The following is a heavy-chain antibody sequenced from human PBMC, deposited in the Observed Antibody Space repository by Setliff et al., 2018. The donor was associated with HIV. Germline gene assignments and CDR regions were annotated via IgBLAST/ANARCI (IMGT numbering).Heavy chain of an antibody. Sequence: GGSLRLSCAGSGFNFKNAWMSWVRQAPGKGLEWVGRIKSRVDGETTDYAAPLKGRFTISRDDSKNTLYLQMGSLSTEDTAVYYCSGHFLGFWGQGTLVTVSS. CDR2: IKSRVDGETT. CDR1: GFNFKNAW. D-gene: IGHD3-10*01. V-gene: IGHV3-15*01. CDR3: SGHFLGF. J-gene: IGHJ4*02.